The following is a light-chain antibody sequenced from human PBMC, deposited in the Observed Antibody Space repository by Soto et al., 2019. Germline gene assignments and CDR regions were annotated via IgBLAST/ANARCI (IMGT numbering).Light chain of an antibody. CDR2: DAS. CDR1: QSISTW. V-gene: IGKV1-5*01. Sequence: DVQVTQSPSTLSASVGDRVTITCRASQSISTWLAWYQQKPGKVPKLLIYDASSLESGVPSRFSGRGSGTEFTLTINSLQPDDFATYYCQQYDSFSQWMFGQGTKVEIK. J-gene: IGKJ1*01. CDR3: QQYDSFSQWM.